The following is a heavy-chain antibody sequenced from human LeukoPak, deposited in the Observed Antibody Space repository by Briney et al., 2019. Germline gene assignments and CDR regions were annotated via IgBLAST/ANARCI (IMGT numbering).Heavy chain of an antibody. J-gene: IGHJ6*02. Sequence: GGSLRLSCAASGFTFSSYWMSWVRQAQGRGLDWFSAIILMGGTTYYADSVKGRSTISRDNSKNTLYLQMSSLRAEDTAIYYCAKPYYYDSTGYEYYYYGMDVWGQGTTVTVTS. CDR2: IILMGGTT. V-gene: IGHV3-23*01. D-gene: IGHD3-22*01. CDR3: AKPYYYDSTGYEYYYYGMDV. CDR1: GFTFSSYW.